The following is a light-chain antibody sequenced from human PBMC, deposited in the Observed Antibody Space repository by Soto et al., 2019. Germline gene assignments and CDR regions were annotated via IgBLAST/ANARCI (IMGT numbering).Light chain of an antibody. V-gene: IGLV2-8*01. CDR2: EVS. CDR3: SAYAGSPYLYV. J-gene: IGLJ1*01. Sequence: QAVVTQPPSASGSPGQSVTISCTGTSFDVGGYNYVSWYQQHPGKAPQVLMYEVSKRPSGVPDRFSGSKSGNTASLTVSGLQAEDEADYYCSAYAGSPYLYVFGSGTKLTVL. CDR1: SFDVGGYNY.